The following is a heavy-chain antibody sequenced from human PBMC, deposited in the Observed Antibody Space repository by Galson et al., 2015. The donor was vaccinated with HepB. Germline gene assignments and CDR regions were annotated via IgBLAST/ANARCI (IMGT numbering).Heavy chain of an antibody. CDR2: ISYDGSNE. D-gene: IGHD6-19*01. V-gene: IGHV3-30-3*01. CDR3: APANRYSSGWYYFDY. J-gene: IGHJ4*02. CDR1: GFTFSSYA. Sequence: LRLSCAASGFTFSSYAMHWVRQAPGKGLEWVAVISYDGSNEYYADSVKGRFTISRDNSKNTLYLQMNSLRAEDTAVYYCAPANRYSSGWYYFDYWGQGTLVTVSS.